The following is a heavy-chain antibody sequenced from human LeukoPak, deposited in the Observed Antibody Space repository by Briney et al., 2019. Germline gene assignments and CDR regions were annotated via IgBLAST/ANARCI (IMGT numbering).Heavy chain of an antibody. V-gene: IGHV3-48*03. J-gene: IGHJ4*02. Sequence: PGGSLRLSCAASGFTFSSYEMNWVRQAPGKGLEWVSYISSSGSTIYYADSVKGRFTISRDNTKNSLYLQMNSLRPEDMALYYCAKEIVKMEQWLVGGLDYWGQGTLVTVSS. CDR1: GFTFSSYE. CDR3: AKEIVKMEQWLVGGLDY. D-gene: IGHD6-19*01. CDR2: ISSSGSTI.